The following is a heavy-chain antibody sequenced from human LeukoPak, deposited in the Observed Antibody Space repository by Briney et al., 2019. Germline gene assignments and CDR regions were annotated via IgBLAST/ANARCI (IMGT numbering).Heavy chain of an antibody. J-gene: IGHJ4*02. D-gene: IGHD3-22*01. CDR1: GFTFSSYV. V-gene: IGHV3-23*01. Sequence: GGSLRLSCAASGFTFSSYVMSWVRQAPGKGLEWVSAISGGGGRTYYADSVKGRLTISRDNSKNTLYLQMNSLRAEDTAVYYCARGKNYDSSGYYGIFFGGPDNYFDYWGQGTLVTVSS. CDR2: ISGGGGRT. CDR3: ARGKNYDSSGYYGIFFGGPDNYFDY.